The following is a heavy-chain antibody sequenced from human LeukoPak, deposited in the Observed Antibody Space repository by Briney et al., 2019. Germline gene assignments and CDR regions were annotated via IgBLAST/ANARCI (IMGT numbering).Heavy chain of an antibody. CDR1: GITFSSYS. V-gene: IGHV3-48*01. D-gene: IGHD5-24*01. CDR2: ISSFSGTI. J-gene: IGHJ4*02. CDR3: ASTTMPDY. Sequence: GGSLRLSCVASGITFSSYSMNWVRQAPGKGLEWVSYISSFSGTINYADSVKGRFTISRDNAKNSLYLQMNSLRAEDTAVYYCASTTMPDYWGQGTLVTVSS.